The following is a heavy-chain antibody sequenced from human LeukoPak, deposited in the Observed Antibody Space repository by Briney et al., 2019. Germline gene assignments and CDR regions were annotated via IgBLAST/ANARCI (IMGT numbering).Heavy chain of an antibody. J-gene: IGHJ4*02. D-gene: IGHD3-10*01. CDR3: ARSYYYGSGNVDY. V-gene: IGHV1-2*02. CDR1: GYTFTGYY. CDR2: INPNSGGT. Sequence: ASVKVSCKASGYTFTGYYMHWVRQAPGQGLEWMGWINPNSGGTNYAQKFQGRVTMTRDTSISTAYMELSTLRSDDTAVYYCARSYYYGSGNVDYWGQGTLVTVSS.